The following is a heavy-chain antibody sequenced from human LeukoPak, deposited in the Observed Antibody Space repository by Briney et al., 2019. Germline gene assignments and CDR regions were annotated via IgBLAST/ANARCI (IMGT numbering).Heavy chain of an antibody. CDR1: GYTFTSYG. CDR3: ARRAVVRGVSFGYYMDV. CDR2: VSAYNGNT. D-gene: IGHD3-10*01. V-gene: IGHV1-18*01. Sequence: ASVKVSCKASGYTFTSYGISWGRQAPGQGLEWMGWVSAYNGNTNYAQKLQGRVTMTTDTSTSTAYMALRSLRSGDTAVYYCARRAVVRGVSFGYYMDVWGKGTTVTVSS. J-gene: IGHJ6*03.